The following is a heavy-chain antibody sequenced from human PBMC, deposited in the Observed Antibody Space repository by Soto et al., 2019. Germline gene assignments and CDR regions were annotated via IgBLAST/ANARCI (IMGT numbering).Heavy chain of an antibody. D-gene: IGHD3-10*01. V-gene: IGHV3-23*01. CDR1: GFTFSTYA. CDR3: AKGGVYYYYMDV. Sequence: PGXSLRLSCAASGFTFSTYAMSWFRQAPVKGLEWVSAISGSGGSTYYADSVKGRFTISRDNSKNTLYLQMNSLRAEDTAVYYCAKGGVYYYYMDVWGRGTTVTVSS. CDR2: ISGSGGST. J-gene: IGHJ6*03.